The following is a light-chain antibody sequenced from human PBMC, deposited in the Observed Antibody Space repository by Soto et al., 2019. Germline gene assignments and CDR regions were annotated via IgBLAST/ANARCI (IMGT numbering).Light chain of an antibody. Sequence: QSVLTQPPSASGTPGQRVTISCSGRSSNIGSNTVNWYQQLPGTAPKLLIYSNNQRPSGVPDRFSGSKSGTSASLAISGLQSEDEADYYCAAWDDSLHGYVFGTGTKLTVL. V-gene: IGLV1-44*01. CDR2: SNN. CDR1: SSNIGSNT. J-gene: IGLJ1*01. CDR3: AAWDDSLHGYV.